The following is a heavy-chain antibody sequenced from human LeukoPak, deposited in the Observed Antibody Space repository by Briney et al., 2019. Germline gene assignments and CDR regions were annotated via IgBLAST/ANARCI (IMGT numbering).Heavy chain of an antibody. J-gene: IGHJ4*02. Sequence: GGSLRLSSSASGFSFSDFYMSWFRLSPEKGLEWLAYITSSGTTTEYADSVKGRFTISRVNAKNSLYLQMDSLRPEDTASYYCARDPDYGDPYWGQGTAVTVSS. CDR3: ARDPDYGDPY. CDR2: ITSSGTTT. D-gene: IGHD4/OR15-4a*01. CDR1: GFSFSDFY. V-gene: IGHV3-11*01.